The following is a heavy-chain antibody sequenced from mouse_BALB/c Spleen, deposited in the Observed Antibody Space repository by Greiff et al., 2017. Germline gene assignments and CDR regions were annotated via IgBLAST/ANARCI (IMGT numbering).Heavy chain of an antibody. CDR2: ISSGSSTI. CDR3: ARETNWD. CDR1: GFNFSSFG. Sequence: EVQGVESGGGLVQPGGSRKLSCAASGFNFSSFGMHWVRQAPEKGLEWVAYISSGSSTIYYADTVKGRFTISRDNPKTTLFLQMTSLRSEDTAMYYCARETNWDWGQGTSVTVAS. V-gene: IGHV5-17*02. J-gene: IGHJ4*01. D-gene: IGHD4-1*01.